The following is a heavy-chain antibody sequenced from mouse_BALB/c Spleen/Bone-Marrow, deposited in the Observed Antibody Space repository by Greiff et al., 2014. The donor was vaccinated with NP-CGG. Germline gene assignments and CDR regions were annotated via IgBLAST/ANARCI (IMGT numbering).Heavy chain of an antibody. D-gene: IGHD3-1*01. CDR1: GYTFSNYW. V-gene: IGHV1-5*01. J-gene: IGHJ2*01. CDR2: IYPGNSDT. CDR3: TTLARNDFDY. Sequence: EVQLQQSGTVLARPGAAVKMSCKASGYTFSNYWMHWVKQRPGQGLEWIGTIYPGNSDTTYNQKFKGKAKLTAVTSTSTAYMELSSLTNDDSAVYYCTTLARNDFDYWGQGTTLTVSS.